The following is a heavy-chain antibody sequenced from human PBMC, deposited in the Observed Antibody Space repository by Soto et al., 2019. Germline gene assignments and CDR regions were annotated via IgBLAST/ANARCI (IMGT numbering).Heavy chain of an antibody. Sequence: GGSLRLSCVVSGFTFSDHYMDWVRQAPGKGLEWVGRIRNKATSYTTDYAPSVKGRLTISRDDSKNSLYLQMNSLKAEETAVYYCVTPGHGGNGFDYWGQGTLVTVSS. V-gene: IGHV3-72*01. D-gene: IGHD2-15*01. CDR2: IRNKATSYTT. CDR1: GFTFSDHY. J-gene: IGHJ4*02. CDR3: VTPGHGGNGFDY.